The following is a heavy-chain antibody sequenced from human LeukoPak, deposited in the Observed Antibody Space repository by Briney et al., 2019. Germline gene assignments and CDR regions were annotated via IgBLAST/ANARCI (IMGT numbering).Heavy chain of an antibody. CDR3: ARRTWIQPYYFDY. D-gene: IGHD5-18*01. Sequence: SETLSLTCTVSGGSISSYYWSWIRQPPGKGLEWIGYIYYSGSTNYNPSLKSRVTISVDTSKNQFSLKLSSVTAADTAVYYCARRTWIQPYYFDYWGQGTLVTVSS. CDR1: GGSISSYY. V-gene: IGHV4-59*01. CDR2: IYYSGST. J-gene: IGHJ4*02.